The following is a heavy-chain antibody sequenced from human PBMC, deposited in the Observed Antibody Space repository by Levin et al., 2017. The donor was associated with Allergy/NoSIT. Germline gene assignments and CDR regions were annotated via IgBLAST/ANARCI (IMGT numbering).Heavy chain of an antibody. V-gene: IGHV3-49*04. J-gene: IGHJ6*02. CDR3: TSEVVGATDYYYYGMDV. D-gene: IGHD1-26*01. Sequence: PGGSLRLSCTASGFTFGDYAMSWVRQAPGKGLEWVGFIRSKAYGGTTEYAASVKGRFTISRDDSKSIAYLQMNSLKTEDTAVYYCTSEVVGATDYYYYGMDVWGQGTTVTVSS. CDR2: IRSKAYGGTT. CDR1: GFTFGDYA.